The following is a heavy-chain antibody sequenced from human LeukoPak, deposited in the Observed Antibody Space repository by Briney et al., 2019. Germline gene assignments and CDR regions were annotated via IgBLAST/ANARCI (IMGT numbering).Heavy chain of an antibody. Sequence: SETLSLTYAVYGGSFSGYYWSWIRQPPGKGLEWIGEINHSGSTNYNPSLKSRVTMSVDTSKNQFSLKLSSVTAADTAVYYCASNRGYSSSWYWFNWFDPWGQGTLVTVSS. J-gene: IGHJ5*02. CDR3: ASNRGYSSSWYWFNWFDP. CDR2: INHSGST. V-gene: IGHV4-34*01. CDR1: GGSFSGYY. D-gene: IGHD6-13*01.